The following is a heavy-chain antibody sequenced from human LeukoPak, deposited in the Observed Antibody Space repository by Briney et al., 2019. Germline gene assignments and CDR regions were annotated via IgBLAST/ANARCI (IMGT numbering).Heavy chain of an antibody. Sequence: GGSLRLSCAASGFTLSSYSMNWVRQAPGKGLEWVSSISSSSSYIYYADSVKGRFTISRDNAKNSLYLQMNSLRAEDTAVYYCARARNMTTVTTYYYYMDVWGKGTTVTVSS. J-gene: IGHJ6*03. V-gene: IGHV3-21*01. CDR1: GFTLSSYS. CDR3: ARARNMTTVTTYYYYMDV. D-gene: IGHD4-17*01. CDR2: ISSSSSYI.